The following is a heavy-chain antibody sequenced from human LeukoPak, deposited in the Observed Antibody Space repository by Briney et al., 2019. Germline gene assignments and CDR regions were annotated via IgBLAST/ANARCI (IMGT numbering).Heavy chain of an antibody. CDR3: ARGTSVVRGVIRNNWFDP. CDR2: INTNTGNP. D-gene: IGHD3-10*01. Sequence: GASVKVSCKASGYTFTSYAMNWVRQAPGQGLEWMGWINTNTGNPTYAQGFTGRFVFSLDTSVSTAYLQISSLKAEDTAVYYCARGTSVVRGVIRNNWFDPWGQGTLVTVSS. CDR1: GYTFTSYA. V-gene: IGHV7-4-1*02. J-gene: IGHJ5*02.